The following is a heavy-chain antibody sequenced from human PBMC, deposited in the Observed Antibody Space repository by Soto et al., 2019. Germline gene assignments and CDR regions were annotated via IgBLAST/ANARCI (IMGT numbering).Heavy chain of an antibody. J-gene: IGHJ5*01. V-gene: IGHV4-34*01. Sequence: SETLSLTCAVYGGSFSGHSWTWIRQSPGKGLEWIGDINHSGRVNYSPSLKSRVTISLDTSKNQFSLTLSAVTAADTAMYYCSTRAYDTNGYYRFDPWGQGTLITVSS. D-gene: IGHD3-22*01. CDR3: STRAYDTNGYYRFDP. CDR1: GGSFSGHS. CDR2: INHSGRV.